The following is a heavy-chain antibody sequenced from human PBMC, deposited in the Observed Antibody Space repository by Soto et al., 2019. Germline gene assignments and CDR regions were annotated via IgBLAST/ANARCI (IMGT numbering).Heavy chain of an antibody. CDR1: GGTFSSYA. V-gene: IGHV1-69*01. J-gene: IGHJ5*02. CDR2: IIPMYGPA. D-gene: IGHD3-10*01. Sequence: QVPLVQSGAEVKKPGSSVTVSCKASGGTFSSYAIHWVLQAPGQGLEWMGGIIPMYGPAKYAQRFQGRVTITADESTTTVYMALTSLTSQDTAVYYCARVTSMVRGVIDNGFDPWGHGTLVTVSS. CDR3: ARVTSMVRGVIDNGFDP.